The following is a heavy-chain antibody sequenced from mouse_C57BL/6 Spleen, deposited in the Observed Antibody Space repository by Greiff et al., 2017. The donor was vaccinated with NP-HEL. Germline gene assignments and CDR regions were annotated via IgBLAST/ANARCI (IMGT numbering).Heavy chain of an antibody. D-gene: IGHD2-5*01. Sequence: EVKLQESGPGLVKPSQSLSLTCSVTGYSITSGYYWNWIRQFPGNKLEWMGYISYDGRNNYNPSLKNRISITRDTSKNQFFLKVNSVTTEDTATYYCARSYYSNYEDYAMDYWGQGTSVTVSS. V-gene: IGHV3-6*01. J-gene: IGHJ4*01. CDR1: GYSITSGYY. CDR3: ARSYYSNYEDYAMDY. CDR2: ISYDGRN.